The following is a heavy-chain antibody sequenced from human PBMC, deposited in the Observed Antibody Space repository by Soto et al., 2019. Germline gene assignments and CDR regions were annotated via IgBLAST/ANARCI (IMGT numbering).Heavy chain of an antibody. J-gene: IGHJ4*02. V-gene: IGHV1-18*04. D-gene: IGHD1-26*01. CDR2: ISTWNDGK. CDR3: ARLNSEYAVDY. CDR1: GYTFTDYG. Sequence: QVQLVQSGAEVKEPGASVKVSCKPSGYTFTDYGFSWMRQAPGQGPEWMGWISTWNDGKRDAQKFRGRVTMTRDTSTRTAYMELRSLRSDDTAVCYCARLNSEYAVDYWGQGTLVTVSS.